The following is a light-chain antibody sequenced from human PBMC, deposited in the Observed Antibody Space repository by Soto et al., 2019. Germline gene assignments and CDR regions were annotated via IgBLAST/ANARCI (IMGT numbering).Light chain of an antibody. CDR2: GAS. CDR1: QDLIVDY. Sequence: IVLTQSPGTLSLSPGERATLSCRASQDLIVDYLAWYQQKPGQPPRLLIYGASRRAAGVPDRFSGSGSGTDFTLSIKSLQPEDSAVYYCQRYGRSPTWTFGQGTKVDIK. CDR3: QRYGRSPTWT. J-gene: IGKJ1*01. V-gene: IGKV3-20*01.